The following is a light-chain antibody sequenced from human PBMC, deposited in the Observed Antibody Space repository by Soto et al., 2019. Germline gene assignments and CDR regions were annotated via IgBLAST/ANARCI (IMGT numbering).Light chain of an antibody. Sequence: IQMTQSPSSLSASVGDRFTMTCLSSQNISTFLNWYQQKQGKAPNLVIYAVSSLHTGVPSRFTGSGSGTDFTLTISSLQPADFATYFCQQSYNPPPTFGQGTKVDI. CDR1: QNISTF. J-gene: IGKJ1*01. V-gene: IGKV1-39*01. CDR2: AVS. CDR3: QQSYNPPPT.